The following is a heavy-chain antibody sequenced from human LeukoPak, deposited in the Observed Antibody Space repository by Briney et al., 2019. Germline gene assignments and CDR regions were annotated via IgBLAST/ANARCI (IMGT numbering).Heavy chain of an antibody. J-gene: IGHJ1*01. D-gene: IGHD2-21*02. CDR3: TSWGDTTAEYFQR. CDR2: INPDGRDT. CDR1: GFTFNRCW. V-gene: IGHV3-7*01. Sequence: GGSLRLSCVVSGFTFNRCWMNWVRQAPGKGLEWVAHINPDGRDTYYVDSVRGRFTISRDNAQNSMYLQMNSLRVEDTAVYYCTSWGDTTAEYFQRWGQGTLVTVSS.